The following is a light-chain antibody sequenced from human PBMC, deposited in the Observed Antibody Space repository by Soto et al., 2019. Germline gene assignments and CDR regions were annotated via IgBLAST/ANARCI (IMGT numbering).Light chain of an antibody. Sequence: QSGLTQPPSASGSPGQSVTISCSGTSSDVGGYDFVSWYQQHPGEAPKVMIYEVSKRPSGVPDRFSGSKSGNTASLTVSGLQADDEADYYCSSFAGSNNLVFGGGTKLTVL. V-gene: IGLV2-8*01. CDR2: EVS. CDR3: SSFAGSNNLV. CDR1: SSDVGGYDF. J-gene: IGLJ2*01.